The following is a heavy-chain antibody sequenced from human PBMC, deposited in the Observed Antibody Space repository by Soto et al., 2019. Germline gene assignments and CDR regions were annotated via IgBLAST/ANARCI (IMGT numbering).Heavy chain of an antibody. V-gene: IGHV4-39*01. D-gene: IGHD5-18*01. Sequence: PSETLPLTCTASGVSVSSSSYYWGWIRQPPGKGLEWIGTIYYTGRTSYSPSLKSRVTISVDTSRTQFSLNLKSVTAADKAVYYCVGRRAGYYYLHYSAQGTLVTVSS. CDR3: VGRRAGYYYLHY. J-gene: IGHJ4*02. CDR1: GVSVSSSSYY. CDR2: IYYTGRT.